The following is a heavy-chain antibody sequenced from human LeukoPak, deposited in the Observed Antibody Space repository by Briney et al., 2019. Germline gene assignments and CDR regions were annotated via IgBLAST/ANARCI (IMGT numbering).Heavy chain of an antibody. V-gene: IGHV4-59*01. D-gene: IGHD3-10*01. CDR1: GGSISGYY. CDR3: AREAGHYGSGSSDAFDI. J-gene: IGHJ3*02. CDR2: IYSSGAT. Sequence: PSETLSLTCTVSGGSISGYYWSWIRQPPGKGLQWIGYIYSSGATNYNPSLNSRVTISVDTSKNQFSLKLSSVTAADTAVYYCAREAGHYGSGSSDAFDIWGQGTMVTVSS.